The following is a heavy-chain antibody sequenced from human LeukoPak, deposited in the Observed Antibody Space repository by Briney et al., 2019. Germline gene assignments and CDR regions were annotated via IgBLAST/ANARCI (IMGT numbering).Heavy chain of an antibody. Sequence: GGSLRLSCAASGFTFSSYGMHWVRQAPGKGLGWVAVISYDGSNKYYADSVKGRFTISRDNSKNTLYLQMNSLRAEDTAVYYCAKEQNYYDSSGPLDYWGQGTLVTVSS. CDR1: GFTFSSYG. CDR3: AKEQNYYDSSGPLDY. D-gene: IGHD3-22*01. CDR2: ISYDGSNK. V-gene: IGHV3-30*18. J-gene: IGHJ4*02.